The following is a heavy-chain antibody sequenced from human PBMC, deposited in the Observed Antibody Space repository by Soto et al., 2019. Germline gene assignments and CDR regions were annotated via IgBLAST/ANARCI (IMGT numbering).Heavy chain of an antibody. Sequence: PSETLSLTCTVSGGSISCGGYYWSWIRQHPGKGREWIGYIYYSGSTYYNPSLKSRVTISVDTSKNQFSLKLSSVTAADTAVYYCAREYPPTGTTSYFDSWGQGTLVTVSS. CDR2: IYYSGST. V-gene: IGHV4-31*03. D-gene: IGHD4-17*01. CDR3: AREYPPTGTTSYFDS. CDR1: GGSISCGGYY. J-gene: IGHJ4*02.